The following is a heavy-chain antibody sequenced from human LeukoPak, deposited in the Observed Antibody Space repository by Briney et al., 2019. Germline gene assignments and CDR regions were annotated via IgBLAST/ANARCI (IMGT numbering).Heavy chain of an antibody. V-gene: IGHV4-30-4*01. CDR2: IYYSGST. Sequence: PSQTLSLTCTVSGGSISSGDYYWSWIRQPPGKGLEWIGYIYYSGSTYYNPSLKSRVTISVDTSKNQFSLKLSSVTAADTAVYCCAAERPPYGDLRDWGQGTLVTVPS. D-gene: IGHD4-17*01. CDR3: AAERPPYGDLRD. J-gene: IGHJ4*02. CDR1: GGSISSGDYY.